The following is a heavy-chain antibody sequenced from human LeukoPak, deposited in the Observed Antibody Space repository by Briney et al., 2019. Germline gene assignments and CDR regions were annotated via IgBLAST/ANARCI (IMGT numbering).Heavy chain of an antibody. CDR2: ISSSSSYI. J-gene: IGHJ4*02. V-gene: IGHV3-21*01. CDR1: GFTFSSYS. CDR3: ARANGVGATHFDY. Sequence: PGGSLRLSCAASGFTFSSYSMNWVRQAPGKGLEWVSSISSSSSYIYYADSVKGRFTISRDNAKNSLYLQMNSLRAEDTAVYYCARANGVGATHFDYWGQGTLVTVS. D-gene: IGHD1-26*01.